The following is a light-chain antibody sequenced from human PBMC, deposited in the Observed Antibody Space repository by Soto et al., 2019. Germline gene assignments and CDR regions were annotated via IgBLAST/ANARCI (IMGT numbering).Light chain of an antibody. Sequence: DIQMTQSPSTLSASVGDRVPITCRASQTIFNWLAWNQRKPGRAPNLLIYDASSLQSGVPSTFSGSGSGTEFTLTISSLQPGDFATYYCQQYNSYPWTFGQGTKVEIK. J-gene: IGKJ1*01. CDR2: DAS. CDR1: QTIFNW. CDR3: QQYNSYPWT. V-gene: IGKV1-5*01.